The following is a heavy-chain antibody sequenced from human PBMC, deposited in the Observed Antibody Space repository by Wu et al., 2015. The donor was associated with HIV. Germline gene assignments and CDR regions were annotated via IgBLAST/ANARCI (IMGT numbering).Heavy chain of an antibody. Sequence: QVQLVQSGAEMKKPGASVKVSCKASGYTFTGYYIHWVRQAPGQGLEWMGWINSKTGGTNYAQKYQGRVTMTRDTSISIAYMQLSSLRFDDTAMYYCARDLGYSSSSVDYWGQGTLVTVSS. CDR2: INSKTGGT. J-gene: IGHJ4*02. CDR1: GYTFTGYY. D-gene: IGHD6-13*01. CDR3: ARDLGYSSSSVDY. V-gene: IGHV1-2*02.